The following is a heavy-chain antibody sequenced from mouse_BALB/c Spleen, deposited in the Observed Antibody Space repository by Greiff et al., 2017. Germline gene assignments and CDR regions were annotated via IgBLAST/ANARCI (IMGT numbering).Heavy chain of an antibody. CDR1: GYTFTSYY. CDR3: TRDRLTGVYYAMDY. CDR2: INPSNGGT. J-gene: IGHJ4*01. V-gene: IGHV1S81*02. D-gene: IGHD4-1*01. Sequence: QVQLQHSGAELVKPGASVKLSCKASGYTFTSYYMYWVKQRPGQGLEWIGEINPSNGGTNFNEKFKSKATLTVDKSSSTAYMQLSSLTSEDSAVYYCTRDRLTGVYYAMDYWGQGTSVTVSS.